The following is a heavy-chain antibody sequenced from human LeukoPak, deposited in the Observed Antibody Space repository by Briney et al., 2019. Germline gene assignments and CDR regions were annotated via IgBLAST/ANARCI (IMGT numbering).Heavy chain of an antibody. CDR2: IIPIFGTA. CDR1: GGTFSSYA. Sequence: SVKVSCKASGGTFSSYAISWVRQAPGQGLEWMGGIIPIFGTANYAQKFQGRVTITADESTSTDYMELSSLRCEDTAVYYCARESSSTSCPFDYWGQGTLVTVSS. V-gene: IGHV1-69*13. J-gene: IGHJ4*02. D-gene: IGHD2-2*01. CDR3: ARESSSTSCPFDY.